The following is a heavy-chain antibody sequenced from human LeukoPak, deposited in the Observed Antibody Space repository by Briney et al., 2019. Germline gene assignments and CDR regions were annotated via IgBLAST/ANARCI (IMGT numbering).Heavy chain of an antibody. CDR1: GGSISSSSYY. D-gene: IGHD1-26*01. Sequence: MSSETLSLTCTVSGGSISSSSYYWSWIRQPPGKGLEWIGYIYYSGSTNYNPSLKSRVTISVDTSKNQFSLKLSSVTAADTAVYYCARYREVGATVDYWGQGTLVTVSS. J-gene: IGHJ4*02. CDR3: ARYREVGATVDY. V-gene: IGHV4-61*05. CDR2: IYYSGST.